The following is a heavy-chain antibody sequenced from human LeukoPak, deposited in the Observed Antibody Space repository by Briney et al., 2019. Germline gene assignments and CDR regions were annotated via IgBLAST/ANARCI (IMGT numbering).Heavy chain of an antibody. D-gene: IGHD3-10*01. CDR1: GFTVSSNY. J-gene: IGHJ4*02. CDR2: IYSGGST. V-gene: IGHV3-66*01. Sequence: GGSLRLSCAASGFTVSSNYMSWVRQAPGKGLEWVSVIYSGGSTYYADSVKGRFTISRDNSKNTLSLQMNSLRAEDTAVYYCARVLVRGFTDYWGQGTLVTVSS. CDR3: ARVLVRGFTDY.